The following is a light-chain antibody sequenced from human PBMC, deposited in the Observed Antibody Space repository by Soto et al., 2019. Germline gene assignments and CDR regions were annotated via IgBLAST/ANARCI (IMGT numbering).Light chain of an antibody. CDR2: DAS. V-gene: IGKV1-5*01. CDR1: QTISSW. J-gene: IGKJ5*01. CDR3: QQYHTSSIT. Sequence: DIQMTQSPSTLSASVGDRVTITCRSSQTISSWLAWYQQKPGKAPNLLIYDASTLERGVPSRFSGTGSGTEFTLTIDRLQPDDFATYYCQQYHTSSITFGQGTPLEIK.